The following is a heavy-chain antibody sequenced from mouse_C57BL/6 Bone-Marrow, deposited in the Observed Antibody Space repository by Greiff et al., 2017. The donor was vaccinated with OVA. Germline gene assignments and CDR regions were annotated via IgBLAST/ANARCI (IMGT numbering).Heavy chain of an antibody. CDR1: GYTFTNYW. V-gene: IGHV1-63*01. CDR3: ARVGGAMDY. CDR2: IYPGGGYT. Sequence: VKVVESGAELVRPGTSVKMSCKASGYTFTNYWIGWAKQRPGHGLEWIGDIYPGGGYTNYNEKFKGKATLTADKSSSTAYMQFSSLTSEDSAIYYCARVGGAMDYGGQGTAVTVSS. D-gene: IGHD1-1*01. J-gene: IGHJ4*01.